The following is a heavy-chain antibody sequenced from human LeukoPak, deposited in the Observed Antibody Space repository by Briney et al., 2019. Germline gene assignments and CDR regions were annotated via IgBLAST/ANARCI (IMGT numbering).Heavy chain of an antibody. CDR3: ARGGYNYGYIY. CDR1: GGSISSSGYY. D-gene: IGHD5-18*01. Sequence: SETLSLTCTVSGGSISSSGYYWGWIRQPPGKGLEWIGSMYYSGSTYYNPSLMSRVTIFADTPKNQFSLKLSSVTAADTAVYYCARGGYNYGYIYWGQGTLVTVSS. J-gene: IGHJ4*02. CDR2: MYYSGST. V-gene: IGHV4-39*01.